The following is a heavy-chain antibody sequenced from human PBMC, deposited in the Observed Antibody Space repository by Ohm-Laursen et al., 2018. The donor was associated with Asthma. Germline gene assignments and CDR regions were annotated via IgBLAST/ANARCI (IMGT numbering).Heavy chain of an antibody. CDR3: SKCGGSCYRSSYNWFDS. D-gene: IGHD3-16*02. V-gene: IGHV1-69*13. J-gene: IGHJ5*01. CDR2: IIPIFATA. Sequence: SVKVSCKASGYTFTDHHMHWVRQAPGQGLEWMGGIIPIFATANYAQKFQGRVTITADESTSTVYMEVSSLRSEDTAVYYCSKCGGSCYRSSYNWFDSWGQGTLVTVSS. CDR1: GYTFTDHH.